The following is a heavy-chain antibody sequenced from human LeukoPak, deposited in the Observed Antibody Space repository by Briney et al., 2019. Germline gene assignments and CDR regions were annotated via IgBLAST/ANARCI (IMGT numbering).Heavy chain of an antibody. Sequence: GGSLRLSCAASGFTFSSYGMHWVRQAPGKGLEWVAVISYDGSNKYYADSVKGRFTISRDNSKNTLYLQMNSLRAEDTAVYYCAKVGDDYGDYFFDYWGQGTLVTVSS. CDR1: GFTFSSYG. D-gene: IGHD4-17*01. CDR3: AKVGDDYGDYFFDY. V-gene: IGHV3-30*18. J-gene: IGHJ4*02. CDR2: ISYDGSNK.